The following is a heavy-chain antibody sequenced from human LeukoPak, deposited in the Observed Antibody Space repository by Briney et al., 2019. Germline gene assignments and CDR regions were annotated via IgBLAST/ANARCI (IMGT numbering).Heavy chain of an antibody. CDR1: GYTFTSYA. Sequence: ASVKVSCKASGYTFTSYAMHWVRQAPGQGLEWMGWINASNGNTNYSQKFQGRVTITRDTSASTAYMELSSLRSEDTAVYDCARGGALWGYGGGDCYPITFDYWGQGTLLTAAS. J-gene: IGHJ4*02. D-gene: IGHD2-21*02. V-gene: IGHV1-3*01. CDR2: INASNGNT. CDR3: ARGGALWGYGGGDCYPITFDY.